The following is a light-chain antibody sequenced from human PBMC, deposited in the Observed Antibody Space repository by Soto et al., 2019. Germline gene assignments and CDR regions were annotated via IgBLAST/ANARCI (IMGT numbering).Light chain of an antibody. CDR1: SSDVGGYDR. CDR3: SSSVGSTLWV. J-gene: IGLJ3*02. CDR2: DVN. Sequence: QSALTQPASVSGSPGQSIAISCTGTSSDVGGYDRVSWYQQHPDKAPTLMIYDVNKRPSGVSSRFSGSKSGNTASLTISGLQAEDEADYYCSSSVGSTLWVFGGGTKVTVL. V-gene: IGLV2-23*02.